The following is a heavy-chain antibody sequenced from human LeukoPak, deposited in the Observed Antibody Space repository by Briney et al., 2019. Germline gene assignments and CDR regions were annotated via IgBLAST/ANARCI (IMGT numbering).Heavy chain of an antibody. J-gene: IGHJ3*02. V-gene: IGHV3-30*18. Sequence: PGGSPRLSCAASGFTFSSYGMHWVRQAPGKGLEWVAVISYDGSNKYYADSVKGRFTISRDNSKNTLYLQMNSLRAEDTAVYYCAKDIGSGGTHAFDIWGQGTMVTVSS. CDR1: GFTFSSYG. CDR3: AKDIGSGGTHAFDI. CDR2: ISYDGSNK. D-gene: IGHD3-10*01.